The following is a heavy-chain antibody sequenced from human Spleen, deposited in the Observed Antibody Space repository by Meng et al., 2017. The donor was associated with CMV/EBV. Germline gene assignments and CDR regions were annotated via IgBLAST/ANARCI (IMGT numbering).Heavy chain of an antibody. J-gene: IGHJ4*02. D-gene: IGHD5-18*01. V-gene: IGHV6-1*01. CDR1: DSDSSNSAD. CDR2: TFHRSTWYN. Sequence: DSDSSNSADWQGIRQSPSRGLEWLGKTFHRSTWYNDYAISVKRRITINPDTSKNQFSLHLKSVTPEETAVYYCARVSGGYNYGTFDYWGRGTLVTVSS. CDR3: ARVSGGYNYGTFDY.